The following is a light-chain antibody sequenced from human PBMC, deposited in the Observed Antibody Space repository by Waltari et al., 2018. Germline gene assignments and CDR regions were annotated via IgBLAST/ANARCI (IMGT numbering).Light chain of an antibody. J-gene: IGKJ1*01. CDR2: GSF. CDR3: QQYYALPRT. Sequence: DIQMTQSPPSLSASVGDRVTITCRASQTISNSLDWYQQKPGKAPKLLIYGSFILQSGVPSRFSGSGSGTDFTLTITSLQAEDVAVYYCQQYYALPRTFGQGTKVEI. V-gene: IGKV1-39*01. CDR1: QTISNS.